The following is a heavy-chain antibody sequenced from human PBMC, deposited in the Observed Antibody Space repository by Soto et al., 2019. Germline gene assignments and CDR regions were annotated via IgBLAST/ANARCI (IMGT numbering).Heavy chain of an antibody. D-gene: IGHD3-16*01. V-gene: IGHV3-23*01. CDR2: VSGEGYTT. Sequence: EVQVLESGGGLVQPGGSLRLSCAASGFTFFNYGMTWVRQAPGKGLEGVSSVSGEGYTTYYADSVRGRFTISRDNSKGTLFVQMNSLRAEDTAVYSCAKEASVPSLGEFWYFDLWGRGTQVTVSS. J-gene: IGHJ2*01. CDR3: AKEASVPSLGEFWYFDL. CDR1: GFTFFNYG.